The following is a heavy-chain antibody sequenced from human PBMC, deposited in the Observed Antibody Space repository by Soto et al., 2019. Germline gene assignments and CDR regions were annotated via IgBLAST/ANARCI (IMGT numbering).Heavy chain of an antibody. Sequence: QVQLQESGPGLVKPSETLSLTCTVSGGSISSYYWSWIRQPPGKGLEWIGYIYYSGSTNYNPSLKSRVTISVDTSKEQFALKLSSGTAADTGVYYCARAYGEYGFDYWGQGTLVTVSS. CDR1: GGSISSYY. J-gene: IGHJ4*02. D-gene: IGHD4-17*01. V-gene: IGHV4-59*01. CDR3: ARAYGEYGFDY. CDR2: IYYSGST.